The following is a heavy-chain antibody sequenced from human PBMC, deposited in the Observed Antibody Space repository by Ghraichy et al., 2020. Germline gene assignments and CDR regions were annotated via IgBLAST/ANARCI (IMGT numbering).Heavy chain of an antibody. V-gene: IGHV3-11*01. D-gene: IGHD6-19*01. J-gene: IGHJ4*02. Sequence: GSLRLSCIVSGFDFDDYYMAWVRQAPGKGLEWISYISSSGTTIQYSASLMGRVTVSRDNAKNSMYLHMNSVRADDTAVYYCARDPQWLAHFDVWGQGTLVTVSS. CDR1: GFDFDDYY. CDR2: ISSSGTTI. CDR3: ARDPQWLAHFDV.